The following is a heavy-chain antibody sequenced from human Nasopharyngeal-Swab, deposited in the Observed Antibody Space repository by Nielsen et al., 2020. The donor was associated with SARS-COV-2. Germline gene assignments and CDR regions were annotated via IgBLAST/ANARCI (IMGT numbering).Heavy chain of an antibody. V-gene: IGHV3-9*01. CDR1: GFTFDDYA. CDR2: ISWNSGSI. CDR3: AKERVVGTNFDWSPDAFDI. D-gene: IGHD3-9*01. Sequence: SLQISCAASGFTFDDYAMHWVRPAPGKGLEWVSGISWNSGSIGYADSVKGRFTISRDNAKNSLYLQMNSLRAEDTALYYCAKERVVGTNFDWSPDAFDIWGQGTMVTVSS. J-gene: IGHJ3*02.